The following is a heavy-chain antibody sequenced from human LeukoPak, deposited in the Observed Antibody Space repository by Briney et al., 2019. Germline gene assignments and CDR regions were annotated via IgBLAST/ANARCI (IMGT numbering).Heavy chain of an antibody. J-gene: IGHJ6*03. CDR2: IYYSGST. D-gene: IGHD3-10*01. V-gene: IGHV4-59*01. CDR1: GGSISSYY. Sequence: SETLSLTCTVSGGSISSYYWSWIRQPPGKGLEWIGYIYYSGSTNYNPSLKSRVTISVDTSKNQFSLELSSVTAADTAVYYCARVYGSGSYSWDYYYYYMDVWGKGTTVTISS. CDR3: ARVYGSGSYSWDYYYYYMDV.